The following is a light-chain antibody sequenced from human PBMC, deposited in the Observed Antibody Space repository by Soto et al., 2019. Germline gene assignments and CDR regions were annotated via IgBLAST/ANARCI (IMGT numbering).Light chain of an antibody. J-gene: IGKJ1*01. V-gene: IGKV1-5*01. Sequence: IQLTHSPSSPSASVGERVTITCRASQSISSWLAWYQQKPGKAPKLLIYDASSLQSGVPSRFSGSGSGTEFTLTISSLQPDDFATYYCQQYDNYPWTFGQGTKV. CDR2: DAS. CDR1: QSISSW. CDR3: QQYDNYPWT.